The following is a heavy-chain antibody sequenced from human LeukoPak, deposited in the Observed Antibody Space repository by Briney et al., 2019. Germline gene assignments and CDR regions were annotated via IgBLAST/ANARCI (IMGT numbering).Heavy chain of an antibody. CDR3: ARGLGYCSGGSCYRFGFDT. D-gene: IGHD2-15*01. CDR1: GYTFTSYD. J-gene: IGHJ3*02. CDR2: MNPNSGNT. Sequence: ASVKVSCKASGYTFTSYDINWVRQATGQGLEWMGWMNPNSGNTGYAQKFQGRVTIARNTSITTAYMELSSLRSEDTAVYYCARGLGYCSGGSCYRFGFDTWGQGTMVTVSS. V-gene: IGHV1-8*03.